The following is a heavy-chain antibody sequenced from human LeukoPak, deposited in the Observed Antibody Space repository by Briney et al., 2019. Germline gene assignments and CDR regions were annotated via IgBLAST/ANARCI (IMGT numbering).Heavy chain of an antibody. CDR2: IYYSGST. V-gene: IGHV4-59*01. D-gene: IGHD3-3*01. CDR3: AVWSGYYKMGYFDY. J-gene: IGHJ4*02. CDR1: GVSISNYY. Sequence: PSETLSLTCTVSGVSISNYYWTWIRQPPGKGLEWIGYIYYSGSTNYNPSLKSRVTISVDTSKNQFSLKLSSVTAADTAVYYCAVWSGYYKMGYFDYWGQGTLVTVSS.